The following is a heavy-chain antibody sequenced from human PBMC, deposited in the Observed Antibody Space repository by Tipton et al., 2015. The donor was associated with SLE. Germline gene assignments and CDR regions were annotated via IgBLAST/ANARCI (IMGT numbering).Heavy chain of an antibody. D-gene: IGHD6-19*01. J-gene: IGHJ6*02. V-gene: IGHV3-21*03. Sequence: GSLRLSCAASGFTFCSYNMNWVRQAPGKGLEWVSSISSSSSYIYYAGSVKGRFTISRDNAKNSLYLQMNSLRAEDTAVYYCARDCRYSSGTGCYYGMDVWGQGTTVTVSS. CDR1: GFTFCSYN. CDR2: ISSSSSYI. CDR3: ARDCRYSSGTGCYYGMDV.